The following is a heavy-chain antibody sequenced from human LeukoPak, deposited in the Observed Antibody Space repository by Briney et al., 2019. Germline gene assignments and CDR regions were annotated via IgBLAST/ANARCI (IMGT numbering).Heavy chain of an antibody. CDR1: GGSISSYY. J-gene: IGHJ4*02. V-gene: IGHV4-59*08. D-gene: IGHD6-19*01. CDR2: IYYSGTT. CDR3: ARRPSTVAGFDY. Sequence: SETLSLTCTVSGGSISSYYWTWIRQPPGKGLEWIGYIYYSGTTNYNPSLKSRVTISVDTSKNQFSLKLSSVTAADTAVYYCARRPSTVAGFDYWGQGTLVTVSS.